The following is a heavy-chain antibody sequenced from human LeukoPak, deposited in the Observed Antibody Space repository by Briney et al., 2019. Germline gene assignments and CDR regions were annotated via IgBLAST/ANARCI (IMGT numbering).Heavy chain of an antibody. V-gene: IGHV1-2*02. J-gene: IGHJ6*03. D-gene: IGHD2-2*01. CDR2: TNPNSGGT. CDR3: ARAFYCSSTSCPSNPPYYYMDV. Sequence: ASVKVSCKASGYTFTGYYMRWVRQAPGQGLEWMGWTNPNSGGTNYAQKFQGRVTMTRDTSISTAYMELSRLRSDDTAVYYCARAFYCSSTSCPSNPPYYYMDVWGKGTTVTVSS. CDR1: GYTFTGYY.